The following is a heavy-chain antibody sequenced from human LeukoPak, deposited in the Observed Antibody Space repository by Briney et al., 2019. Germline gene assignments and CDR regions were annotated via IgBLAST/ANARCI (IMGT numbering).Heavy chain of an antibody. CDR3: ARVDREMATNFDY. Sequence: ASVKVSCKASGYTFTSYDINWVRQATGQGLEWMGWMNPNSGNTGYAQKFQGRVTMTRNTSISTAYMELSSLRSEDTVVYYCARVDREMATNFDYWGQGTLVTVSS. CDR1: GYTFTSYD. V-gene: IGHV1-8*01. J-gene: IGHJ4*02. D-gene: IGHD5-24*01. CDR2: MNPNSGNT.